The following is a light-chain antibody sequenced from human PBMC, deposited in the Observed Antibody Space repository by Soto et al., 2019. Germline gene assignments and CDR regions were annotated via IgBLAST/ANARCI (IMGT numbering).Light chain of an antibody. V-gene: IGKV3-20*01. CDR1: QSVRSNY. J-gene: IGKJ1*01. Sequence: EIVLTQSPGTLSLSPGERATLSCRASQSVRSNYLAWYQQKPGQAPRLRIYSTSSRASGIPDRFSGSGSGTDFTLTISRLEPEDFAVYYYQQYDSSPRTFGQGTKVEIK. CDR2: STS. CDR3: QQYDSSPRT.